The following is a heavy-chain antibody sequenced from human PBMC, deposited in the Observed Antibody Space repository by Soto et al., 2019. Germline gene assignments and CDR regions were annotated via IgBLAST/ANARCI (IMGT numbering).Heavy chain of an antibody. CDR1: GYRFTAYD. J-gene: IGHJ4*02. V-gene: IGHV1-3*04. D-gene: IGHD2-15*01. Sequence: QVQLVQSGAGVQMPGATANISCKASGYRFTAYDMHWVRQAPGQRLEWLGWINTATGDTKYSPSFQGRVTLSRDTSATTAYMELSGLRFEDTAVYYCARTRGYCSGGSCYPLDHWGQGTLVTVSS. CDR3: ARTRGYCSGGSCYPLDH. CDR2: INTATGDT.